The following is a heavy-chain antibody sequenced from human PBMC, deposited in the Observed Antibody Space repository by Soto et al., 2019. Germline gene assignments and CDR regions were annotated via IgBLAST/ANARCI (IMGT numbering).Heavy chain of an antibody. J-gene: IGHJ4*02. CDR3: AKDPHAVASRYPRPRGFDY. CDR2: ISGSGGST. D-gene: IGHD6-19*01. V-gene: IGHV3-23*01. Sequence: GGSLRLSCAASGFTFSSYAMSWVRQAPGKGLEWVSAISGSGGSTYYADSVKGRFTISRDNSKNTLYLQMNSLRAEDTAVYYCAKDPHAVASRYPRPRGFDYWDQGTLVTVSS. CDR1: GFTFSSYA.